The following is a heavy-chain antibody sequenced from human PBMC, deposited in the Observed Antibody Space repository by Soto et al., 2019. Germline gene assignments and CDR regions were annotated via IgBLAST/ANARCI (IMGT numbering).Heavy chain of an antibody. D-gene: IGHD3-22*01. CDR1: GFTFSSYA. J-gene: IGHJ5*02. Sequence: GGSLRLSCSASGFTFSSYAMHWVRQAPGKGLEYVSAISSNGGSTYYADPVKGRFTISRDNSKNTLYLQMSSLRAEDTAVYYCVKGYEYYYDSSGYSEPWGQGTLVTVSS. CDR3: VKGYEYYYDSSGYSEP. V-gene: IGHV3-64D*06. CDR2: ISSNGGST.